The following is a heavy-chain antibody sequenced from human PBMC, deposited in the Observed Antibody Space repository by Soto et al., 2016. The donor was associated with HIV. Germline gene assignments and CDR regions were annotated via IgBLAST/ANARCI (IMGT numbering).Heavy chain of an antibody. CDR3: ARDRPGCSDTSCSSVGVGYFEN. CDR1: GFTFSSYS. Sequence: EVQLVESGEAWYSRGSLRLSCAASGFTFSSYSMNWVRQAPGKGLEWVSYISSSSSTIYYADSVKGRFTISRDNAKNSLYLQMNSLRVEDTAVYYCARDRPGCSDTSCSSVGVGYFENWGQGNLVTVSS. J-gene: IGHJ4*02. D-gene: IGHD3-10*01. V-gene: IGHV3-48*04. CDR2: ISSSSSTI.